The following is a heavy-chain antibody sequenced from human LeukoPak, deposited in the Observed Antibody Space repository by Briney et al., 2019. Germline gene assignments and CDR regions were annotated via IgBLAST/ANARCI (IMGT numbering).Heavy chain of an antibody. CDR1: GYTFTSYA. D-gene: IGHD5-12*01. CDR2: INAGNGNT. CDR3: ARDHNIVAPFDY. J-gene: IGHJ4*02. Sequence: ASVKVSCKASGYTFTSYAMHWVRQAPGQRLEWMGWINAGNGNTKYSQKFQGRVTITRDTSASTAYMELSSLRSGDTAVYYCARDHNIVAPFDYWGQGTLVTVSS. V-gene: IGHV1-3*01.